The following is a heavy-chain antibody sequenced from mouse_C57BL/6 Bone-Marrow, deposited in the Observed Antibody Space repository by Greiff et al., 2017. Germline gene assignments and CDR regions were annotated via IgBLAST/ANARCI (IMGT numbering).Heavy chain of an antibody. CDR1: GYSITSGYY. CDR2: ISYDGSN. D-gene: IGHD1-1*01. J-gene: IGHJ3*01. CDR3: ARDPYGSSYSWFAY. Sequence: EVKLMESGPGLVKPSQSLSLTCSVTGYSITSGYYWNWIRQFPGNKLEWMGYISYDGSNNYNPSLKNRISITRDTSKNQFFLKLNSVTTEDTATYYCARDPYGSSYSWFAYWGQGTLVTVSA. V-gene: IGHV3-6*01.